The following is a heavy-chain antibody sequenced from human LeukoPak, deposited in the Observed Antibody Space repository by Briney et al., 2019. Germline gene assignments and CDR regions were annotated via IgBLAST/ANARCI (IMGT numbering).Heavy chain of an antibody. V-gene: IGHV3-21*01. D-gene: IGHD6-19*01. Sequence: GGSLRLSCVASGFSFSSYSMNWVRQAPGKGLEWVSSISGSSSYIYYADSVKGRFTISRDNAKNSVYLQMSSLRAEDTAVYYCARLQWLQTGRDFFDYWGQGTLVTVSS. CDR2: ISGSSSYI. J-gene: IGHJ4*02. CDR3: ARLQWLQTGRDFFDY. CDR1: GFSFSSYS.